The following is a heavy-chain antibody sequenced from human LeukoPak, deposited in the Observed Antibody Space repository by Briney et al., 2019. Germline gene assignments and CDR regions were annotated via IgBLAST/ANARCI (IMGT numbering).Heavy chain of an antibody. CDR3: AIWYCSGGRCYSNARTFDY. V-gene: IGHV7-4-1*02. Sequence: RASVKVSCKASGYTFTSYAMNWVREAPGQGLEWMGWINTNTGNPTYAQGLTGRFVFSLDTSVSTAYLQISSLKAEDTAVYHCAIWYCSGGRCYSNARTFDYWGQGTRVSVSS. CDR1: GYTFTSYA. CDR2: INTNTGNP. D-gene: IGHD2-15*01. J-gene: IGHJ4*02.